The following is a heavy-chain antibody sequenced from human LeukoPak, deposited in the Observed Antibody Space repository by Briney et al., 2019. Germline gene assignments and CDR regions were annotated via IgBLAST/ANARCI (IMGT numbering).Heavy chain of an antibody. Sequence: GGSLRLSCAASGFTFSSYSMNWVRQAPGKGLEWVSSISSSSSYIYYADSVKGRFTISRDNAKNSLYLQMNCLRAEDTAVYYCARDSGGTYYDFWSGYYGRGYYFDYWGQGTLVTVSS. V-gene: IGHV3-21*01. CDR1: GFTFSSYS. CDR3: ARDSGGTYYDFWSGYYGRGYYFDY. CDR2: ISSSSSYI. D-gene: IGHD3-3*01. J-gene: IGHJ4*02.